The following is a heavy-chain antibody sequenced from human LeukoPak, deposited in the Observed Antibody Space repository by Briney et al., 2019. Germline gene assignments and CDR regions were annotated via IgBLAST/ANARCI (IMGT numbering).Heavy chain of an antibody. D-gene: IGHD3-9*01. V-gene: IGHV1-2*02. CDR1: GYTFTGYY. Sequence: GASVKVSCKASGYTFTGYYMHWVRQAPGQGLEWMGWINPNSGGTNYAQKFQGRVTMTRDTSISTAYMELSRLRSDDTAVYYCASADYDILTGSSPDYYYYYGMDVWGQGTTVTVSS. J-gene: IGHJ6*02. CDR2: INPNSGGT. CDR3: ASADYDILTGSSPDYYYYYGMDV.